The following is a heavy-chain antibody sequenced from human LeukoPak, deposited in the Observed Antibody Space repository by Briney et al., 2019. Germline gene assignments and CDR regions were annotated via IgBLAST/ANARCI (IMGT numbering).Heavy chain of an antibody. CDR3: AKISGYYPFDY. V-gene: IGHV3-30*02. D-gene: IGHD3-22*01. Sequence: GGSLRLSWRLDSPSVASMHWVRQAPGKGLEGVAFIRYDGSNKYYADSVKGRFTISRDNSKNTLFLQMNSLRAEDTAVYYCAKISGYYPFDYWGQGTLVTVSS. CDR2: IRYDGSNK. CDR1: DSPSVAS. J-gene: IGHJ4*02.